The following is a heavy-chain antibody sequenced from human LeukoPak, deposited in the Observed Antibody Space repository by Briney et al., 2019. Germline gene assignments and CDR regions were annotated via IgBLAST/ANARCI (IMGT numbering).Heavy chain of an antibody. J-gene: IGHJ5*02. CDR1: GGSISSYY. V-gene: IGHV4-59*08. CDR2: IYYSGST. CDR3: ARRADWFDP. Sequence: PSETLSLTCTASGGSISSYYWSWIRQPPGQGLEWIGYIYYSGSTNYNPSLKSRVTISVDTSKNQFSLKLSSVTAADTAVCYWARRADWFDPWGQGTLVTVSS.